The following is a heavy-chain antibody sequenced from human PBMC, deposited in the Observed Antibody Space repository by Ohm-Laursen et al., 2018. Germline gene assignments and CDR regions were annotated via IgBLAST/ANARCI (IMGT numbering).Heavy chain of an antibody. CDR2: ISDTGSHI. CDR1: GFTFSSYE. J-gene: IGHJ6*02. D-gene: IGHD2-8*01. CDR3: ARDDGAYARRSGMDV. V-gene: IGHV3-48*03. Sequence: SLRLSCSASGFTFSSYEMNWVRQAPGKGLEWVSYISDTGSHIYYAGSVRGRFTISRDNAQNSLYLHMSSLRAEDTAIYYCARDDGAYARRSGMDVWGQGTTVTVSS.